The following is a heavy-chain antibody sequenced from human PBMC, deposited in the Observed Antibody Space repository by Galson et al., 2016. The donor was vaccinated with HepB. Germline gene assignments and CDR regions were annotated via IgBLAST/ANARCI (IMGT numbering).Heavy chain of an antibody. V-gene: IGHV3-48*02. J-gene: IGHJ4*02. CDR2: ITSSSDTM. D-gene: IGHD3-16*01. CDR3: ARDDYFRLGY. CDR1: GFIFSVYN. Sequence: SLRLSCAASGFIFSVYNMNWARQAPGTGLEWIAWITSSSDTMYYEDSVKGRFTISRDNAKNSLYLEMNSLRDEDTAVYYCARDDYFRLGYWGQGTLVTVSS.